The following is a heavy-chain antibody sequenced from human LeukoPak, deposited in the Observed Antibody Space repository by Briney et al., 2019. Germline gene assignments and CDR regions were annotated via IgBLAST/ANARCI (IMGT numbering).Heavy chain of an antibody. Sequence: GGSLRLSCAVSGSTFSGYWMAWVRQVPGKEPEWVANINLDGGATYYVDSVKGRFTIYRDKATNSLFLQMNSLRAEDTAMYYCARDKGIAALHTVGHFDNWGQGTLVTVS. V-gene: IGHV3-7*01. CDR1: GSTFSGYW. CDR2: INLDGGAT. D-gene: IGHD6-13*01. CDR3: ARDKGIAALHTVGHFDN. J-gene: IGHJ4*02.